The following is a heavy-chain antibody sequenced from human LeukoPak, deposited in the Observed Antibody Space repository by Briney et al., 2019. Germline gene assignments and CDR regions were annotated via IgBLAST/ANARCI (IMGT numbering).Heavy chain of an antibody. Sequence: PSETLSLTCTVSGGSMSSSYWSWIRQPPGKGLEWIGYIYYLGSTNYNPSLKSRLTISVDTSKKQLSLNLSSVTAADTAVYYCARVLQRWDDGFDIWGQGTMVTVSS. CDR2: IYYLGST. V-gene: IGHV4-59*01. CDR3: ARVLQRWDDGFDI. D-gene: IGHD4-23*01. J-gene: IGHJ3*02. CDR1: GGSMSSSY.